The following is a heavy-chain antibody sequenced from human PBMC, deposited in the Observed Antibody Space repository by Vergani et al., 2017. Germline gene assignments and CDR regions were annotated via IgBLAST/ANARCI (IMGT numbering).Heavy chain of an antibody. CDR2: VSHSGST. CDR1: NSSINSNYY. D-gene: IGHD3-9*01. Sequence: QVQLQESGPGLVQPAETLSLTCVVSNSSINSNYYWGWIRQSPGNRLEWLGSVSHSGSTFSNPSLKSRVTISVDKSKKLISLILNSVTAADTAVYYCVRDAINYDVLTGYYIGLDSWGQGTLVTVSS. CDR3: VRDAINYDVLTGYYIGLDS. J-gene: IGHJ4*02. V-gene: IGHV4-38-2*01.